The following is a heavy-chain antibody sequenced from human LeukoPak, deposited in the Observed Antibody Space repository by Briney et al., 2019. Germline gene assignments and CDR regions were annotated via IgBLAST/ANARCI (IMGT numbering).Heavy chain of an antibody. J-gene: IGHJ4*02. Sequence: PSETLSLTCTVSGGSISSSSYYWGWIRQPPGKGLEWIGSIYYSGSTYYNPSLKSRVTISVDTSKNQFSLKLSSVTAADTAVCYCARSHRRDGYNWGFDYWGQGTLVTVSS. CDR1: GGSISSSSYY. D-gene: IGHD5-24*01. CDR3: ARSHRRDGYNWGFDY. CDR2: IYYSGST. V-gene: IGHV4-39*07.